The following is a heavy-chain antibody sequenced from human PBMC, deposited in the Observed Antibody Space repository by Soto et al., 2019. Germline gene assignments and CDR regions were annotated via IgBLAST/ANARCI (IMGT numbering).Heavy chain of an antibody. CDR2: IYYSGST. V-gene: IGHV4-39*01. Sequence: SETLSLTCTVSGGSMISYFWGWIRQPPGKGLEWIGSIYYSGSTYYNPSLKSRVTVSVDTSKNQFSLKLSSVTAADTAVYYCARHPSDFWFDPWGQGTLVTVSS. CDR1: GGSMISYF. D-gene: IGHD2-21*02. J-gene: IGHJ5*02. CDR3: ARHPSDFWFDP.